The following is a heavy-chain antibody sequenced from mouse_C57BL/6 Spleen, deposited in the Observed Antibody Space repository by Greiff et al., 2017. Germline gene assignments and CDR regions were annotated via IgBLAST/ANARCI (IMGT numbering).Heavy chain of an antibody. Sequence: EVKLVESGGGLVQPKGSLKLSCAASGFSFNTYAMNWVRQAPGKGLEWVARIRSKSNNYATYYADSVKDRFTISRDDSESMLYLQMNNLKTEDTAMYYCVISSSWFAYWGQGTLVTVSA. CDR2: IRSKSNNYAT. CDR1: GFSFNTYA. J-gene: IGHJ3*01. V-gene: IGHV10-1*01. D-gene: IGHD2-12*01. CDR3: VISSSWFAY.